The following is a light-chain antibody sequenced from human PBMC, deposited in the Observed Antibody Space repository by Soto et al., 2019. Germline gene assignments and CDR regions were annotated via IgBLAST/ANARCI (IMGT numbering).Light chain of an antibody. Sequence: DIQMTQSPSSLSASVGDIITITFRPSQSIASFLNWYQQKPGKAPRLLIYSASDLETGVPSRFSGSGSGTGFTFTISSLQPEDFATYYCQQYESLPLTFGQGTRLEIK. CDR2: SAS. J-gene: IGKJ5*01. CDR1: QSIASF. CDR3: QQYESLPLT. V-gene: IGKV1-33*01.